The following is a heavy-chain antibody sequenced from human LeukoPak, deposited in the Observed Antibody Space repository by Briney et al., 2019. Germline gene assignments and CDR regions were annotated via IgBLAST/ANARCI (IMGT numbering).Heavy chain of an antibody. Sequence: GGSLRLSCAASGFTFSSYPMHWVRQAPGKGLEWVAVISYDGSEKHYADPVKGRFTISRDNSKNTLYLQMSSLRAEDTAVYYCARESSSGYYPSWGQGILVTVSS. J-gene: IGHJ4*02. V-gene: IGHV3-30-3*01. D-gene: IGHD3-22*01. CDR1: GFTFSSYP. CDR3: ARESSSGYYPS. CDR2: ISYDGSEK.